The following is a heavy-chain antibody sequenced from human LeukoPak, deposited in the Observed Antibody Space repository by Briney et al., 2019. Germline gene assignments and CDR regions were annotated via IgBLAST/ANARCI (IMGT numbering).Heavy chain of an antibody. D-gene: IGHD3-22*01. CDR2: INPNSGGT. CDR1: GYTFTGYY. Sequence: ASVKVSCKASGYTFTGYYMHWVRQAPGQGLEWMGWINPNSGGTNYAQKFQGRVTMTRDTSISTAYMELSRLRAEDTAFYYCAKDLYVRGYYQAFDYWGQGTLVTVSS. V-gene: IGHV1-2*02. J-gene: IGHJ4*02. CDR3: AKDLYVRGYYQAFDY.